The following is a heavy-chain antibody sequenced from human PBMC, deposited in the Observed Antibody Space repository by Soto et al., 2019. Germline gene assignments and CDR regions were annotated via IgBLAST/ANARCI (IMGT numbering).Heavy chain of an antibody. D-gene: IGHD2-2*01. CDR1: GFTFSSYG. CDR3: AKDQVVPAATPYYYYYYGMDV. CDR2: ISYDGSNK. V-gene: IGHV3-30*18. J-gene: IGHJ6*02. Sequence: GGSLSLSCAASGFTFSSYGMHWVRQAPGKGLEWVAVISYDGSNKYYADSVKGRFTISRDNSKNTLYLQMNSLRAEDTAVYYCAKDQVVPAATPYYYYYYGMDVWGQGTTVTVSS.